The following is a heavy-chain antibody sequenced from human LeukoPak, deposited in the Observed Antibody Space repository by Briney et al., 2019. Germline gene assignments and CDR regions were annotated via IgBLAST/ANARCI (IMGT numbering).Heavy chain of an antibody. D-gene: IGHD4-17*01. CDR1: GGSISSGGYS. CDR3: ASAEHDYGDYSDAFDI. CDR2: IYHSGST. Sequence: PSETLSLTCAVSGGSISSGGYSWSWIRQPPGKGLEWIGHIYHSGSTYYNPSLKSRVTISVDRSKNQFSLKLSSVTAADTAVYYCASAEHDYGDYSDAFDIWGQGTMVTVSS. V-gene: IGHV4-30-2*01. J-gene: IGHJ3*02.